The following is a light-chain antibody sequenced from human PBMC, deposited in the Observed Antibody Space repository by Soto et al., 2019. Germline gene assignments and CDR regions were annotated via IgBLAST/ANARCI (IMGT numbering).Light chain of an antibody. CDR2: RND. V-gene: IGLV1-47*01. CDR1: SSSIGSNF. CDR3: VAWDDSLSAYV. Sequence: QSVLTQSPSPSGTPGQRVTISCSGSSSSIGSNFVYWYQQLPGTAPKLLIYRNDQRPSGVPDRFSGSKSGTSASLAICGLRSEYEADYYCVAWDDSLSAYVFGTGTKLTVL. J-gene: IGLJ1*01.